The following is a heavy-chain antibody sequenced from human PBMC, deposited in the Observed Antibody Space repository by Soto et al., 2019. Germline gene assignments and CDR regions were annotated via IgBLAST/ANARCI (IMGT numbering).Heavy chain of an antibody. Sequence: QVQLVQTGAEVKKPGASVKVSCKASGYTFTSYDINWVRQATGQGLEWMGWMNPNSGNTGYAQKFPGRVTMTRNTSRSTAYMELGSLRSEDTAVNYCVRVAVRFGEPPDYWGQGTLVTVSS. CDR3: VRVAVRFGEPPDY. J-gene: IGHJ4*02. CDR2: MNPNSGNT. D-gene: IGHD3-10*01. V-gene: IGHV1-8*01. CDR1: GYTFTSYD.